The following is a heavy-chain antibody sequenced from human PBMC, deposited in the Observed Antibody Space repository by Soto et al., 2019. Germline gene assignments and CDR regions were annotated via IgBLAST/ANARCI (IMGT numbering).Heavy chain of an antibody. CDR3: ARALFFYTGSPGY. CDR1: GFTFSDYY. Sequence: QVQLVESGGGKGRPGGSLRLSCAASGFTFSDYYINWIRQSPGKGLEWVSYISGDGRTRDYADSVKGRFTISRDNAKNSVFLQMNSLRAEDTALYYCARALFFYTGSPGYWGQGTLVTVSS. CDR2: ISGDGRTR. V-gene: IGHV3-11*01. J-gene: IGHJ4*02. D-gene: IGHD5-12*01.